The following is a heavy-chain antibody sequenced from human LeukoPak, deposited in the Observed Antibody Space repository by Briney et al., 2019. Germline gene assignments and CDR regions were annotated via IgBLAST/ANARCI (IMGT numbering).Heavy chain of an antibody. CDR2: IKQDGSEK. J-gene: IGHJ6*02. V-gene: IGHV3-7*01. CDR3: ARDSSGWFYYYYGMDV. CDR1: GFTFSSYW. Sequence: PGGSLRLSCAASGFTFSSYWMSWVRQAPGKGLEWVANIKQDGSEKYYVDSVKGRFTISRDNAKNSLYLQMNSPRAEDTAVYYCARDSSGWFYYYYGMDVWGQGTTVTVSS. D-gene: IGHD6-19*01.